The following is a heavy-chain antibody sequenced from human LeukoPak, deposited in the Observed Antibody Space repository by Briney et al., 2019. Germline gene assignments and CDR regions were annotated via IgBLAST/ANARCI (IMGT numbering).Heavy chain of an antibody. CDR1: GYTFTGYY. D-gene: IGHD2-2*01. V-gene: IGHV1-2*06. Sequence: GASVKVSCKASGYTFTGYYMHWVRQAPGQGLEWMGRINPNSGGTNYAQKFQGRVTMTRDTSISTAYMELSRLRSGDTAVYYCARVVPAAPYYFDYWGQGTLVTVSS. J-gene: IGHJ4*02. CDR2: INPNSGGT. CDR3: ARVVPAAPYYFDY.